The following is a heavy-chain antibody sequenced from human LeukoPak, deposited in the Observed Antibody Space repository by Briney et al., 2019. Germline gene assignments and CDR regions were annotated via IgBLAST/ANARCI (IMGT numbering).Heavy chain of an antibody. Sequence: PGGSLRLSCVASGFSFSSYWMSWVRQTPGKGLEWVANIKQEGSARYYVDSVTGRFTISRDNSKNTLYLQMNSLRAEDTAVYYCAKTHKILRFLEWFDPPIWGQGTMVTVSS. CDR1: GFSFSSYW. J-gene: IGHJ3*02. CDR2: IKQEGSAR. V-gene: IGHV3-7*03. D-gene: IGHD3-3*01. CDR3: AKTHKILRFLEWFDPPI.